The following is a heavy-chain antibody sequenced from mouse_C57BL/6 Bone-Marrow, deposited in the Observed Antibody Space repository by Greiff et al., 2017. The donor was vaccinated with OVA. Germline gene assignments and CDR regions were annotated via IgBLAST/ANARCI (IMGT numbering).Heavy chain of an antibody. Sequence: EVKLEESGGGLVQPGGSMKLSCAASGFTFSDAWMDWVRQSPEKGMEVVAEIRNKANNPATYYAGSVTGRFTISRDDSNSSVYLQMNSLRAEDTGIYYCTWYDYDWDYAMDYWGQGTSVTVSS. J-gene: IGHJ4*01. CDR2: IRNKANNPAT. CDR3: TWYDYDWDYAMDY. CDR1: GFTFSDAW. V-gene: IGHV6-6*01. D-gene: IGHD2-4*01.